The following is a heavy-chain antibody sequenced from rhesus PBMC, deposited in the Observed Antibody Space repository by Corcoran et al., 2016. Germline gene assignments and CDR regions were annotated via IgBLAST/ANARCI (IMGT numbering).Heavy chain of an antibody. Sequence: EVQLVQSGAAVKKPGASVQISCTASGYTFTDSYLPWVRLAPGKGLEGMGLVDPEDGEAIHAQKGQDRVTITADTSTDTAYMELSSRRSEDTSVYYCATQNPYGLDSGGQGGVVTVSS. V-gene: IGHV1-111*02. CDR2: VDPEDGEA. CDR1: GYTFTDSY. CDR3: ATQNPYGLDS. J-gene: IGHJ6*01. D-gene: IGHD2-15*01.